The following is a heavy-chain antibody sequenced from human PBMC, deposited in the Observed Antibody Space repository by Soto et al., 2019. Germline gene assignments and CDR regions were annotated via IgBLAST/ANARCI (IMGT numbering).Heavy chain of an antibody. J-gene: IGHJ4*02. V-gene: IGHV4-39*01. D-gene: IGHD2-21*02. Sequence: SETLFLTCTVTGDSISSRSYYWGWIRQPPGKGLEWIGSIYYSGSTYNNPSLRSRVSMSIDTSKDQFSLKLKSVTAADTALYFCARQRTSVVTQAYFDVWGPGYLVGVSS. CDR2: IYYSGST. CDR1: GDSISSRSYY. CDR3: ARQRTSVVTQAYFDV.